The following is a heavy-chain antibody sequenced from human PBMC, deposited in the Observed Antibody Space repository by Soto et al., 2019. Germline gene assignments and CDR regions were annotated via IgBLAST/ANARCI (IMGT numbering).Heavy chain of an antibody. CDR1: GGSITRGDYY. Sequence: SETLPLTCTVSGGSITRGDYYWSWIRQPPGKGLEWVGYIYSSGSTYYSQPLKSRVTISVEKSNNEFSLKLSSVTDEDTAVYYFARASYYYDSSGYHYPVAFDSWGRGTMVTV. J-gene: IGHJ3*02. CDR3: ARASYYYDSSGYHYPVAFDS. CDR2: IYSSGST. D-gene: IGHD3-22*01. V-gene: IGHV4-30-4*01.